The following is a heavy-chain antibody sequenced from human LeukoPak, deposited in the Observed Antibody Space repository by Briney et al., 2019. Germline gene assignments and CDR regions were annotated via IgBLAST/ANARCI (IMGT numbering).Heavy chain of an antibody. CDR2: MNPNSGNT. Sequence: ASVKVSCKASGYTFTSYDINWVRQATGQGLEWMGWMNPNSGNTGYAQKFQGRVTITRNTPISTAYMELSSLRSEDTAVYYCARRIAASGTPLGYWGQGTLLTVSS. V-gene: IGHV1-8*03. CDR1: GYTFTSYD. CDR3: ARRIAASGTPLGY. J-gene: IGHJ4*02. D-gene: IGHD6-6*01.